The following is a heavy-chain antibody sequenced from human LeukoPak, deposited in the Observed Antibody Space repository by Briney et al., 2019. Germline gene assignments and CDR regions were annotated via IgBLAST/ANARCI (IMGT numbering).Heavy chain of an antibody. CDR2: ISGGGSST. V-gene: IGHV3-23*01. CDR1: GFSFSIHP. D-gene: IGHD3-22*01. J-gene: IGHJ4*02. Sequence: TRGSLRDSRAASGFSFSIHPASWVCQAPGKGLQWVSAISGGGSSTYYADSVKGRFTISRDNSKNPLYLQMNSLRAEDTAVYYCAKDGFDYYDSSGYRSFHYWGQSTGHR. CDR3: AKDGFDYYDSSGYRSFHY.